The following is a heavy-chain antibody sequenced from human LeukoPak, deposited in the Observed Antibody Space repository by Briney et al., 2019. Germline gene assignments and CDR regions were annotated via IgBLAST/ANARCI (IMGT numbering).Heavy chain of an antibody. Sequence: PGGSLRLSCAASGITFNNYGMHWVRQAPGQGLEWVALIWYDGTNKYYGDSVKGRFTISRDNSKNTLYLQMNSLRAEDTAVYYCARGRFGELSVATFDIWGQGTMVTVSS. CDR1: GITFNNYG. CDR3: ARGRFGELSVATFDI. J-gene: IGHJ3*02. V-gene: IGHV3-33*01. CDR2: IWYDGTNK. D-gene: IGHD3-10*01.